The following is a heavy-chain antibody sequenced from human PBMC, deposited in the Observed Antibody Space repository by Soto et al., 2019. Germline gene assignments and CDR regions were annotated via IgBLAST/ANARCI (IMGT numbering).Heavy chain of an antibody. V-gene: IGHV3-23*01. J-gene: IGHJ4*02. CDR3: AKAKYYYDSSGYYYFDY. CDR1: GFTFSSYA. D-gene: IGHD3-22*01. CDR2: ISGSGGST. Sequence: EVQLLESGGGLVQPGGSLRLSCAASGFTFSSYAMSWVRQAPGKGLEWVSAISGSGGSTYYADSVKGRFTISRDNSKNTLYLQMNSLRAEDTAVYYCAKAKYYYDSSGYYYFDYWGQGTLVTVSS.